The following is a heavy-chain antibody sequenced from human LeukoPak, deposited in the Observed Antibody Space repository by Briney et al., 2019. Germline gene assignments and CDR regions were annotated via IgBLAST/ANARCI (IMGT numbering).Heavy chain of an antibody. V-gene: IGHV3-23*01. Sequence: GGSLRLSCAASGFTLSSYAMSWVRQAPGKGLEWVSAISGSGGSTYYAASVKGRFTISRDNSKNPLYLQMNSLRAEDTAVYYCAKDAGYDFWSGYYSFDYWGQGTLVTVSS. CDR3: AKDAGYDFWSGYYSFDY. D-gene: IGHD3-3*01. J-gene: IGHJ4*02. CDR1: GFTLSSYA. CDR2: ISGSGGST.